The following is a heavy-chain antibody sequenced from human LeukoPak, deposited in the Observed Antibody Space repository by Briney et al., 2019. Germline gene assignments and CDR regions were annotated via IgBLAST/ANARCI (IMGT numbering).Heavy chain of an antibody. CDR3: ARDRTGTNDY. D-gene: IGHD1-1*01. CDR2: INSDGRSA. V-gene: IGHV3-74*01. CDR1: GFAFSRYW. Sequence: PGGSLRLSCAASGFAFSRYWMHWVRQAPGKGLVWVSRINSDGRSAVYADSVKGRFTISRDNAKNTLYLQMDSLRAEDTAVYYCARDRTGTNDYWGQGTLVTVSS. J-gene: IGHJ4*02.